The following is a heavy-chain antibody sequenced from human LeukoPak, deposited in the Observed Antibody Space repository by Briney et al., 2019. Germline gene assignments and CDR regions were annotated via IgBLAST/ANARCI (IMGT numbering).Heavy chain of an antibody. CDR3: ARLVYSSGWYWFDP. CDR2: IYYSGST. D-gene: IGHD6-19*01. Sequence: SETLSLTCTVSGGSISSSSYYCGWIRQPPGKGLEWIGYIYYSGSTNYNPSLKSRVTISVDTSKNQFSLKLSSVTAADTAVYYCARLVYSSGWYWFDPWGQGTLVTVSS. J-gene: IGHJ5*02. CDR1: GGSISSSSYY. V-gene: IGHV4-61*05.